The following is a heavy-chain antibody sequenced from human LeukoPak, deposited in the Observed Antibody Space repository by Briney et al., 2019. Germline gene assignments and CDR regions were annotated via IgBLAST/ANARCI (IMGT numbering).Heavy chain of an antibody. D-gene: IGHD6-13*01. Sequence: PSETLSLTCTVSGGSISSSSYYWGWIRQPPGKGLEWIGSIYYSGSTYYNPSLKSRVTISVDTSENQFSLKLSSVTAADTAVYYCARHTEQQLPYFDYWGQGTLVTASS. CDR2: IYYSGST. CDR3: ARHTEQQLPYFDY. CDR1: GGSISSSSYY. J-gene: IGHJ4*02. V-gene: IGHV4-39*01.